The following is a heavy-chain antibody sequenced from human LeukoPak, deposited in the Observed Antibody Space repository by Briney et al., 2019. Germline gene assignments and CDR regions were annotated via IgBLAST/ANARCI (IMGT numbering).Heavy chain of an antibody. CDR2: ITNDSAFM. Sequence: GGSLKLSCAASGFNLKTYSINWVRQAPGKGLEWISYITNDSAFMYYADSARGRFTISRDNAKNSVYLQMHSLRVEDTAVYYCARDLTSAYWTPGGYYYYMDVWGKGTTVTVSS. CDR1: GFNLKTYS. D-gene: IGHD3-16*01. J-gene: IGHJ6*03. V-gene: IGHV3-48*01. CDR3: ARDLTSAYWTPGGYYYYMDV.